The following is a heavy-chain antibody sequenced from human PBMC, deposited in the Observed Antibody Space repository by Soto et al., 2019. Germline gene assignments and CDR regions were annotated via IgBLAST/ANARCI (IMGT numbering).Heavy chain of an antibody. CDR3: ARDRGSGWILNWFDP. CDR1: GYTFTSYG. D-gene: IGHD6-19*01. J-gene: IGHJ5*02. Sequence: GASVKVSCKASGYTFTSYGISWVRQAPGQGLEWMGWISAYNGNTNYAQKLQGRVTMTTDTSTSTAYMELRSLRSDDTAVYYCARDRGSGWILNWFDPWGQGTLVTVSS. CDR2: ISAYNGNT. V-gene: IGHV1-18*04.